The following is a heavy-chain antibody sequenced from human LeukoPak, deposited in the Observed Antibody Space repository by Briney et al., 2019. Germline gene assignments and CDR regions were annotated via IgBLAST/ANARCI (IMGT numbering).Heavy chain of an antibody. V-gene: IGHV3-74*01. CDR2: INTHGSST. Sequence: GGPLRLSCAASGLAFSNYWLHWVRQAPGKGLEWVARINTHGSSTNYADSVKGRFTISRDNAKNTLYLQMTSLSAEDTAVYYALAGYYYYYMDVWGKGTTVTVSS. J-gene: IGHJ6*03. CDR1: GLAFSNYW. D-gene: IGHD3-16*01. CDR3: LAGYYYYYMDV.